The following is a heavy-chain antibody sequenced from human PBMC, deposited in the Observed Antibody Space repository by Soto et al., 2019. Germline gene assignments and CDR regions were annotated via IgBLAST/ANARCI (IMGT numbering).Heavy chain of an antibody. V-gene: IGHV4-4*02. D-gene: IGHD2-21*02. J-gene: IGHJ4*02. CDR2: IYHSGST. CDR1: SGSISTANW. Sequence: QVPLQESGPRLVRPSGTLSLTCTVSSGSISTANWWSWVRQPPGRGLEWIGEIYHSGSTKYNLSLKRRVNLSVDKSKRQFSLRLSSETAADTAMYYCARRGGGVVLTATTPFDYWGQGTLVTVSS. CDR3: ARRGGGVVLTATTPFDY.